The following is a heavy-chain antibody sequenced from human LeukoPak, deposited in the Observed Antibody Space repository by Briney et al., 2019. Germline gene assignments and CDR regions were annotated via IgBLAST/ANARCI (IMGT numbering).Heavy chain of an antibody. CDR2: IGTAGDT. CDR1: GFTFSDYD. CDR3: ARVAKERVGGVYYFDY. Sequence: GGSLRLSCAASGFTFSDYDMHWVRQATGKGLEWVSAIGTAGDTYYTGSVEGRFTISRENAKNSLYLQINSLRAGDTAVYYCARVAKERVGGVYYFDYWGQGTLVTVSS. V-gene: IGHV3-13*01. J-gene: IGHJ4*02. D-gene: IGHD1-1*01.